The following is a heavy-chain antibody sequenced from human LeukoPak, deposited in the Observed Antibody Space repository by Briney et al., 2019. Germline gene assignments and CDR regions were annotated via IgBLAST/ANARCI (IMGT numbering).Heavy chain of an antibody. D-gene: IGHD2-2*01. J-gene: IGHJ4*02. V-gene: IGHV1-46*01. Sequence: ASVKVSCKSSGYTFTSYGISWVRQAPGQGLEWMGIINPSGGSTSYAQKFQGRVTMTRDTSTSTVYMELSSLRSEDTAVYYCARDLYLRVVPAAAPRLPGYWGQGTLVTVSS. CDR3: ARDLYLRVVPAAAPRLPGY. CDR2: INPSGGST. CDR1: GYTFTSYG.